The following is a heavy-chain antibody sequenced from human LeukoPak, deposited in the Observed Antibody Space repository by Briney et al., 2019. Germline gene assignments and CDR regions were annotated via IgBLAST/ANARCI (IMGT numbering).Heavy chain of an antibody. CDR2: ISPYSGNT. Sequence: GASVKVSCKASGYLFINYGISWLRQAPGQGLECMGWISPYSGNTDYAQKLQGRVTMTTDTSTTTAYMELRSLRLDDTAVYYCARTSGVSVAGSPYYFDFWGQGTLISVSS. CDR1: GYLFINYG. CDR3: ARTSGVSVAGSPYYFDF. D-gene: IGHD6-19*01. J-gene: IGHJ4*02. V-gene: IGHV1-18*01.